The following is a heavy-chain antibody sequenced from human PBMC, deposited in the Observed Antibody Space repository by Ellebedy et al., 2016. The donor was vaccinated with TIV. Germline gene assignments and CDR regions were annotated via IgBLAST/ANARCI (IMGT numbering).Heavy chain of an antibody. D-gene: IGHD2-2*01. V-gene: IGHV4-39*07. Sequence: MPSETLSLTCTVSGDSIDTSTYYWGWIRQPPGKGLEWIGSFYYGGSAYYNPSLKSRVTMSLDTSKSQVSLKLSSVTAADTAVYYCARGGASSKWFDFWGQGTLVTVSS. J-gene: IGHJ5*01. CDR3: ARGGASSKWFDF. CDR1: GDSIDTSTYY. CDR2: FYYGGSA.